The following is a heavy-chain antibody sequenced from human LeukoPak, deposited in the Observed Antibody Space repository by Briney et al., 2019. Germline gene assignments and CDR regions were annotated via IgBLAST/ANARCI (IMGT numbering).Heavy chain of an antibody. CDR3: AREGYSGYNSH. D-gene: IGHD5-12*01. V-gene: IGHV3-48*01. J-gene: IGHJ4*02. CDR2: IHSSGTPI. Sequence: GESLKISCTGSGFTFSTYGMNWVRQAPGRGPEWVAYIHSSGTPIYYADSVRGRFTISRDNAKNSLYLQMNSLRGEDTAVYYCAREGYSGYNSHWGQGTLVTVSS. CDR1: GFTFSTYG.